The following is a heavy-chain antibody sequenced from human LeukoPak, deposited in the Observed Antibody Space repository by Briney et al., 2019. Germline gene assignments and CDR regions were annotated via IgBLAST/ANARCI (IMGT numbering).Heavy chain of an antibody. CDR3: ARDFAFRFLEWLPDAFDI. CDR2: IKTDGSQI. D-gene: IGHD3-3*01. CDR1: GFTFSSYW. J-gene: IGHJ3*02. Sequence: GGSLRLSCVASGFTFSSYWMTWVRRAPGKGLEWVANIKTDGSQIYYVDSVKGRFTISRDNAKNSLYLQMNSLRAEDTAVYYCARDFAFRFLEWLPDAFDIWGQGTMVTVSS. V-gene: IGHV3-7*01.